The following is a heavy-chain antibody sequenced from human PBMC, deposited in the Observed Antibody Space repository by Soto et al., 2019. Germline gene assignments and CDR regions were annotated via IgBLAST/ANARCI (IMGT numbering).Heavy chain of an antibody. CDR1: GFTFTSSA. Sequence: QMQLVQSGPEVKKPGTSVKVSCKASGFTFTSSAVQWVRQARGQRLEWIGWIVVGSGNTNYAQKFQERVTITRDMSTSTAYMELSSLRSEDTAVYYCAANGGYCISTSCNNPPPYYYGMDVWGQGTTVTVSS. CDR3: AANGGYCISTSCNNPPPYYYGMDV. D-gene: IGHD2-2*01. V-gene: IGHV1-58*01. J-gene: IGHJ6*02. CDR2: IVVGSGNT.